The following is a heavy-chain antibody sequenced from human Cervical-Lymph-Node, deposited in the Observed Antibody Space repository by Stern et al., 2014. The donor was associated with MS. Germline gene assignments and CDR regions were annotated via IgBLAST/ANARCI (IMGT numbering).Heavy chain of an antibody. Sequence: VQLEESGAEVKKPGSSVKVSCKASGGTFSSYAISWVRQAPGQGLEWMGGILPIFGTANYAQKFQGRVTITADESTSTAYMELSSLRSEDTAVYYCARSRYYYDSSGYYYNWFDPWGQGTLVTVSS. V-gene: IGHV1-69*01. D-gene: IGHD3-22*01. CDR1: GGTFSSYA. J-gene: IGHJ5*02. CDR3: ARSRYYYDSSGYYYNWFDP. CDR2: ILPIFGTA.